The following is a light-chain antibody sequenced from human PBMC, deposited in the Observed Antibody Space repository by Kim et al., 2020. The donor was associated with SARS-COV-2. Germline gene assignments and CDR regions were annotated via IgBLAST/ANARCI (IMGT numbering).Light chain of an antibody. Sequence: QSALTQPASVSGSPGQSITISCTATNSDVGDFNYVSWYQQLPGKAPKLLTYDVRSRSSGVSNRFSASKSGNTASLTICGLQPEDEANYYCSSYTTTTTLVFGGGTQLTVL. J-gene: IGLJ3*02. CDR1: NSDVGDFNY. CDR3: SSYTTTTTLV. CDR2: DVR. V-gene: IGLV2-14*03.